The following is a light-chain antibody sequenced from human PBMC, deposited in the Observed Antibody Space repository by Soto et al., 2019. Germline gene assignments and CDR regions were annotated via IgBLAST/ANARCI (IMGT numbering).Light chain of an antibody. V-gene: IGKV2-28*01. J-gene: IGKJ1*01. CDR3: MQPLQSWT. CDR1: QSLLHSNGYNY. Sequence: DIVTTQSPLSLPVTPGEPASISCRSSQSLLHSNGYNYLDWYLQKPGQSPQLLIYLGSNRASGVPDRFSGSGSDTDFTLKISRVEAEDVGVYYCMQPLQSWTFGQGTKVDI. CDR2: LGS.